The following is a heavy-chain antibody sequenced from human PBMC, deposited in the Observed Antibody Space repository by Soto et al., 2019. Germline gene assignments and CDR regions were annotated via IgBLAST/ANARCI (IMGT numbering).Heavy chain of an antibody. V-gene: IGHV3-30*18. Sequence: GESLKISCVASVFTFSNYAMHWVRQAPGKGLGWVAVISSDGSEKYYLDSVRDRFTISRDNSKNTLYLQMNNLRPEDTAMYYCANSWTTLTTGFDFWGQGALVTVSS. CDR1: VFTFSNYA. D-gene: IGHD4-17*01. CDR2: ISSDGSEK. CDR3: ANSWTTLTTGFDF. J-gene: IGHJ4*02.